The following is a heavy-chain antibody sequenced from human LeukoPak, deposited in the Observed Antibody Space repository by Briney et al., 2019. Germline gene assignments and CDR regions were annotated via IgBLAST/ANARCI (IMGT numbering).Heavy chain of an antibody. J-gene: IGHJ1*01. CDR2: IYYSGGT. Sequence: SETLSLTCTVSGGSISSYYWSWIRQPPGKGLEWIGYIYYSGGTNYNPSLKSRVTISVDTSKNQFSLKLSSVTAADTAVYYCAKGYYDSSGYYPGYFQHWGQGTLVTVSS. D-gene: IGHD3-22*01. CDR1: GGSISSYY. V-gene: IGHV4-59*01. CDR3: AKGYYDSSGYYPGYFQH.